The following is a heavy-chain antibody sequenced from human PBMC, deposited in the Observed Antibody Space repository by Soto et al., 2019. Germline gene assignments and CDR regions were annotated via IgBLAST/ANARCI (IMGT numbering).Heavy chain of an antibody. CDR3: ANVGFRFWEGTKSSDVFDI. Sequence: GSLRLSCAASGFTFSSYAMSWVRQAPGKGLEWVSAISGSGGSTYYADSVKGRFTISRDNSKNTLYLQMNSPRAEDTAVYYWANVGFRFWEGTKSSDVFDIWGQGTMVTVSS. CDR2: ISGSGGST. V-gene: IGHV3-23*01. CDR1: GFTFSSYA. D-gene: IGHD3-3*01. J-gene: IGHJ3*02.